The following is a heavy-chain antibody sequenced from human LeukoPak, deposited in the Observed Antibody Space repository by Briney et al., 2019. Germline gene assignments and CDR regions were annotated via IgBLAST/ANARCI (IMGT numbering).Heavy chain of an antibody. Sequence: ASVKLSCKASGYTFTSYDINWVRQATGQGPEWMGWMNPNSGNTGYAQKFQGRVTMTRNTSISTAYMELSSLRSEDTAVYYCARGVLRYFDWLSNRRTDAYYFDYWGQGTLVTVSS. D-gene: IGHD3-9*01. CDR1: GYTFTSYD. CDR2: MNPNSGNT. V-gene: IGHV1-8*01. J-gene: IGHJ4*02. CDR3: ARGVLRYFDWLSNRRTDAYYFDY.